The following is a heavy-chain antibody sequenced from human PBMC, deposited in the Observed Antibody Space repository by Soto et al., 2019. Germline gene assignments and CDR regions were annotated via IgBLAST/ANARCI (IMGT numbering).Heavy chain of an antibody. V-gene: IGHV3-9*01. CDR2: ISWNSGSI. D-gene: IGHD4-4*01. J-gene: IGHJ2*01. CDR3: AKDLRGTTNGYFDL. Sequence: VQLVESGGGLVQPGGSLRLSCAASGFTFDDYAMHWVRQAPGKGLEWVSSISWNSGSIVYVDSVKGRFTISRDNAKSSLYLQLNSLRAEDTAFYYCAKDLRGTTNGYFDLWGRGTLVTVFS. CDR1: GFTFDDYA.